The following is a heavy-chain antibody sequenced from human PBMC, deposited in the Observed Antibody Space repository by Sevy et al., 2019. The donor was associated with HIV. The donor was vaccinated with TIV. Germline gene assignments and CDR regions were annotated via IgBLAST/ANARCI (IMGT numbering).Heavy chain of an antibody. D-gene: IGHD3-10*01. V-gene: IGHV3-11*01. Sequence: GGSLRLSCAASEFTFSNYYMNWIRQAPGKGLEWVSSISISGRMISYADSVKGRFTISRDNAKNSLYLQMSSLRADDTAVYYCAREVDGVRGVYDYWGQGTLVTVSS. CDR1: EFTFSNYY. CDR3: AREVDGVRGVYDY. CDR2: ISISGRMI. J-gene: IGHJ4*02.